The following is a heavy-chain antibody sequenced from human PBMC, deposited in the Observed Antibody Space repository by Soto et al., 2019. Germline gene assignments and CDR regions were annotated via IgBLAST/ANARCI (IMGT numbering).Heavy chain of an antibody. CDR2: IHHSGSI. J-gene: IGHJ6*02. V-gene: IGHV4-30-4*08. CDR1: GDSISSDYYH. Sequence: SETLSLTCTVSGDSISSDYYHWTWIRQSPGKGLEWIGFIHHSGSILYNPSLKSRVTISVDTSKNQFSLHLTSVTAADTAVYFCAREDDGGGSLDVWGQGTTVTVSS. D-gene: IGHD1-1*01. CDR3: AREDDGGGSLDV.